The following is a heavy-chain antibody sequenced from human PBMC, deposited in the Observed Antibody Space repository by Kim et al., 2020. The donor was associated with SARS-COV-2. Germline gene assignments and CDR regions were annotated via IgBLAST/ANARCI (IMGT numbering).Heavy chain of an antibody. CDR1: GFTFSSYG. D-gene: IGHD3-9*01. J-gene: IGHJ6*02. CDR2: IWYDGSNK. V-gene: IGHV3-33*01. Sequence: GGSLRLSCAASGFTFSSYGMHWVRQAPGKGLEWVAVIWYDGSNKYYADSVKGRFTISRDNSKNTLYLQMNSLRAEDTAVYYCARDLRSISRIGLAALKVGGMDGWGQGTTVTVSS. CDR3: ARDLRSISRIGLAALKVGGMDG.